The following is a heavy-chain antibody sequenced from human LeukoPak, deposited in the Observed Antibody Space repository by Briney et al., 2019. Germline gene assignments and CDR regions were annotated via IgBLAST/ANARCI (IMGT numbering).Heavy chain of an antibody. CDR2: IYTSGST. CDR1: GFAVGTTY. Sequence: GGSLRLSCAASGFAVGTTYMSWVRQAPGKGLEWVSVIYTSGSTYYADSVKGRFTISRDNSKNTVYLQMNSLRAEDTAVYYCARDITSTSYYDYWGQGTLVTVSS. J-gene: IGHJ4*02. CDR3: ARDITSTSYYDY. D-gene: IGHD2-2*01. V-gene: IGHV3-53*01.